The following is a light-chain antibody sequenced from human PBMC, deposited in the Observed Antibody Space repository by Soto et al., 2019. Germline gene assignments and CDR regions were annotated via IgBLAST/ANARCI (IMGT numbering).Light chain of an antibody. CDR3: SSYTTGSTLPWV. CDR2: EGS. Sequence: QSVLTQPASVSGSPGQSITISCTGTSSDVGSYNLVSWYQQHPGKAPKLMIYEGSKRPSGVSNRFSGSKSGNTAPLTISGLQAEDEADYYCSSYTTGSTLPWVFGTGTKVTVL. J-gene: IGLJ1*01. CDR1: SSDVGSYNL. V-gene: IGLV2-14*02.